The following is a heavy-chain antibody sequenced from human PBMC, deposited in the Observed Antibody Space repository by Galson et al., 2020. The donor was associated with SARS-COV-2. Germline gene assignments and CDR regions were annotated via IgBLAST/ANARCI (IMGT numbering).Heavy chain of an antibody. CDR1: GFTFSSYS. CDR2: ISSSSSYI. Sequence: KIGESLKISCAASGFTFSSYSMNWVRQAPGKGLEWVSSISSSSSYIYYADSVKGRFTISRDNAKNSLYLQMNSLRAEDTAVYYCARVDTAMVGGLAFDYWGQGTLVTVSS. D-gene: IGHD5-18*01. CDR3: ARVDTAMVGGLAFDY. J-gene: IGHJ4*02. V-gene: IGHV3-21*01.